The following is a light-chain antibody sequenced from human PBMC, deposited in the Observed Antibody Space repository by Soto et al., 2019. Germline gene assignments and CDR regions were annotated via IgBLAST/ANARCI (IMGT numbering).Light chain of an antibody. CDR2: EVS. V-gene: IGLV2-14*01. CDR3: CSFTSITTYV. J-gene: IGLJ1*01. Sequence: QSVLTQPASVSGSLGQSITISCTGTSSDVGAYNYVSWYQQQPGKAPKLMISEVSNRPSGVSNRFSGSKSGNTASLIISGLQAEDEADYYCCSFTSITTYVFGNGKKLTVL. CDR1: SSDVGAYNY.